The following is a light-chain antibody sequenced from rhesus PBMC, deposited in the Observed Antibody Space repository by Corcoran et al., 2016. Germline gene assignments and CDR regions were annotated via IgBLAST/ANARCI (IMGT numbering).Light chain of an antibody. V-gene: IGLV2-19*02. CDR1: SRDIGYYNA. CDR2: EVS. J-gene: IGLJ1*01. Sequence: QAAPTQSPSVAGSAGHSVTIFCTGTSRDIGYYNAVSWYQQHPGKVPKLMIYEVSRRPSGVSDRFSGSKSGNTASLTITGLQAEDWLDYYCSSYESSGAFICGAGTRLTVL. CDR3: SSYESSGAFI.